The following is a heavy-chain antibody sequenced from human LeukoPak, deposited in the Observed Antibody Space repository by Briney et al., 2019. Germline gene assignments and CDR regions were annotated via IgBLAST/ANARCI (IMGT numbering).Heavy chain of an antibody. D-gene: IGHD4-23*01. CDR3: ARVRNSGLFDY. V-gene: IGHV4-34*01. J-gene: IGHJ4*02. CDR2: INHSGST. CDR1: GGSFSGYY. Sequence: SETLSLTCAVYGGSFSGYYWSWIRQPPGKGLEWIGEINHSGSTNYNPSLKSRVTISVDTSKNQFSLKLSSVTAADTAVYYCARVRNSGLFDYWGQGTLVTVSS.